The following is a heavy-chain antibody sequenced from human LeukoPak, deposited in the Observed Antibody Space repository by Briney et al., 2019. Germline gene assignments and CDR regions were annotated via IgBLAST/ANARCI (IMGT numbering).Heavy chain of an antibody. CDR3: ARVQGVCNSTTCFVLNADV. Sequence: GGSLRSPGIGSGFMFRDYSMNWVRQSPGKGLEWVSYISSRGSTIFYAESVEGRLTVTRDNAKNSLFLQMNGMRDEDTAMYYCARVQGVCNSTTCFVLNADVWGKG. CDR1: GFMFRDYS. CDR2: ISSRGSTI. J-gene: IGHJ6*03. D-gene: IGHD2/OR15-2a*01. V-gene: IGHV3-48*02.